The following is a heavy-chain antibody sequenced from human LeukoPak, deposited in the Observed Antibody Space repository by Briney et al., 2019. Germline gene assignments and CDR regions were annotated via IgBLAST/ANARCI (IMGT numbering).Heavy chain of an antibody. CDR3: ARGQPVGYYYGSGSPSNDY. V-gene: IGHV4-34*01. CDR2: INHSGST. J-gene: IGHJ4*02. D-gene: IGHD3-10*01. Sequence: PSETLSLTCAVYGGSFSGYYWSWIRQPPGKGLEWIGEINHSGSTNYNPSLKSRVTISVDTSKNQFSLKLSSVTAADTAVYYCARGQPVGYYYGSGSPSNDYWGQGTLVTVSS. CDR1: GGSFSGYY.